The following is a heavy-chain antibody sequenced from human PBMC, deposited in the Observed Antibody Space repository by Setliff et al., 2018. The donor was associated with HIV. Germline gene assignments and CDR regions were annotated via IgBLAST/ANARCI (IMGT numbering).Heavy chain of an antibody. Sequence: SETLSLTCTVSGGSISSYYWSWIRQPPGKGLEWIGYIYYSGSTNYNPSLKSRVTISVDTSKNHLSLKLNSVTVADTAVYYCASRDTSRYFDDYWGQGTLVTVSS. J-gene: IGHJ4*02. CDR2: IYYSGST. CDR1: GGSISSYY. V-gene: IGHV4-59*01. CDR3: ASRDTSRYFDDY. D-gene: IGHD3-22*01.